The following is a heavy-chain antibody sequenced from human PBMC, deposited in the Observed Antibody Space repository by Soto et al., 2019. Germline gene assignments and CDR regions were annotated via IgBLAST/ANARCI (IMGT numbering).Heavy chain of an antibody. V-gene: IGHV4-34*01. D-gene: IGHD2-8*02. J-gene: IGHJ4*02. CDR3: ARDKITGLFDY. Sequence: SETLSLTCAVYGGSFSGYSWTWIRQPPGTGLEWIREINHTGSTNYNPSLKSRVTISVDTSKNQFSLKLTSVTAADTAVYYCARDKITGLFDYWGQGTLVTVSS. CDR1: GGSFSGYS. CDR2: INHTGST.